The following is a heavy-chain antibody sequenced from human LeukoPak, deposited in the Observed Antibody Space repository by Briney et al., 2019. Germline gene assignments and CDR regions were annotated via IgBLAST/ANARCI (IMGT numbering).Heavy chain of an antibody. Sequence: ASVKVSCKASGYTFTSYDINWVRQATGQGLGWMGWMNPNSGNTGYAQKFQGRVTMTRNTSISTAYMELSSLRSEDTAVYYCARTIFGVVHYGMDVWGQGTTVTVSS. J-gene: IGHJ6*02. CDR2: MNPNSGNT. V-gene: IGHV1-8*01. D-gene: IGHD3-3*01. CDR1: GYTFTSYD. CDR3: ARTIFGVVHYGMDV.